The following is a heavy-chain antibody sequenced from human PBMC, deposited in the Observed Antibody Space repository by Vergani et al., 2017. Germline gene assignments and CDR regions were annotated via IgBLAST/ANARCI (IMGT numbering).Heavy chain of an antibody. D-gene: IGHD3-3*01. V-gene: IGHV4-34*01. Sequence: VQLQQWGVGLLRPSETLSLTCAVYGGSFSGYYWSWIRQPPGKGLEWIGEINHSGSTNYNPSLKSRVTISVDTSKNQFSLKLMSVTAADTAVYYCARGGLWRGGNWFDPWGQGTLVTVSS. CDR3: ARGGLWRGGNWFDP. J-gene: IGHJ5*02. CDR1: GGSFSGYY. CDR2: INHSGST.